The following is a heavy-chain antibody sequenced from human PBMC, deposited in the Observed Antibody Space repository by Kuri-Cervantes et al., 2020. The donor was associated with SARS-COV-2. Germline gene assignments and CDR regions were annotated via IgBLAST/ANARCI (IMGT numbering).Heavy chain of an antibody. CDR1: GGSFSGYY. J-gene: IGHJ4*02. Sequence: ESLKISCAVYGGSFSGYYWSWIRQPPGKGLEWIGEINHSGSTNYNPSLKSRVTISVDTSKNQFSLKLSSVTAADTAVYYCARAVKRFDYWGQGTLVT. CDR2: INHSGST. D-gene: IGHD2/OR15-2a*01. CDR3: ARAVKRFDY. V-gene: IGHV4-34*01.